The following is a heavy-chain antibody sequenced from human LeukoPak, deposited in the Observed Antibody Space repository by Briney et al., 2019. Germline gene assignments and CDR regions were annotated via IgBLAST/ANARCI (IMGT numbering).Heavy chain of an antibody. CDR3: ARGTVYCFGSGSYFFDY. J-gene: IGHJ4*02. CDR2: IYTSGST. V-gene: IGHV4-4*07. Sequence: SETLSLTCTVSGGSITGYYWSWVRQPAGKGLEWIGRIYTSGSTNYNPSLKSRVTMSVDTSDNQFSLKLNSVTAADTAVYYCARGTVYCFGSGSYFFDYWGQGTLVTVSS. D-gene: IGHD3-10*01. CDR1: GGSITGYY.